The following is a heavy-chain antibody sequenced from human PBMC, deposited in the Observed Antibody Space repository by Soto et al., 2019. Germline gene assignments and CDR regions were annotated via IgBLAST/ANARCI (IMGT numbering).Heavy chain of an antibody. V-gene: IGHV1-69*12. CDR2: IIPIFGTA. CDR1: GGTFSSYA. CDR3: SCPPYSKIVPTRKFDP. J-gene: IGHJ5*02. Sequence: QVQLVQSGAEVKKPGSSVKVSCKASGGTFSSYAISWVRQAPGQGLEWMGGIIPIFGTANYAQKYQGRVTITAADPTSPAYILLSSLISEDTAVYYCSCPPYSKIVPTRKFDPWGQGTLVTFSS. D-gene: IGHD3-22*01.